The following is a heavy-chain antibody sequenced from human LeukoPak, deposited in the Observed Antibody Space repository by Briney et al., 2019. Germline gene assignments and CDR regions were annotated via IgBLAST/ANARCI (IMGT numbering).Heavy chain of an antibody. V-gene: IGHV4-59*11. J-gene: IGHJ4*02. CDR2: IYYSGST. Sequence: SETLSLTCTVSGGSISSHYWSWIRQPPGKGLEWIGYIYYSGSTNYNPSLKSRVTISVDTSKNQFSLKLSSVTAADTAVYYCAREVITGYFDYWGQGTLVTVSS. CDR1: GGSISSHY. D-gene: IGHD4-11*01. CDR3: AREVITGYFDY.